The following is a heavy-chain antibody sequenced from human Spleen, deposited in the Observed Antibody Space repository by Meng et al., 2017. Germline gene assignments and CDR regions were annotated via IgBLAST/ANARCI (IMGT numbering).Heavy chain of an antibody. D-gene: IGHD6-13*01. CDR3: ARGEKQQLVLKDWYFDL. CDR2: VYFSGTT. J-gene: IGHJ2*01. V-gene: IGHV4-59*11. CDR1: GGSLSSHY. Sequence: SETLSLTCTVSGGSLSSHYWTWIRQPPGKGLEWIGYVYFSGTTNDNPSLKSRVTISVDTSKNQFSLKLSSVTAADTAVYYCARGEKQQLVLKDWYFDLWGRGTLVTVSS.